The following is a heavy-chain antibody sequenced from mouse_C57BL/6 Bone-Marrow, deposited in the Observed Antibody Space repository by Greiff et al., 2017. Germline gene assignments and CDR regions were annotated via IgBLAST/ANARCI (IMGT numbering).Heavy chain of an antibody. CDR2: IHPNSGST. D-gene: IGHD2-4*01. Sequence: VQLQQPGAELVKPGASVKLSCKASGYTFTSYWMHWVKQRPGQGLEWIGMIHPNSGSTHYNEKFKSKATLTVDKSSSTAYMQLSSLTSEDSAVYYCARWGITGRLGSYYAMDYWGQGTSVTVSS. CDR1: GYTFTSYW. J-gene: IGHJ4*01. V-gene: IGHV1-64*01. CDR3: ARWGITGRLGSYYAMDY.